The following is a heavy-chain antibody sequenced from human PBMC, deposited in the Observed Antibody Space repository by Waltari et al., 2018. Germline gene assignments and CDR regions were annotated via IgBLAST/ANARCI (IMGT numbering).Heavy chain of an antibody. CDR2: ISSSSSTI. J-gene: IGHJ6*02. CDR1: GFTFSSYG. Sequence: EVQLVESGGGLVQPGGSLRLSCAASGFTFSSYGMNWVRQAPGKGLEWVSYISSSSSTIFYADSVKGRFTISRDNAKNSLYLQMNSLRAEDTAVYYCARDVRLDYYYYGMDVWGQGTTVTVSS. V-gene: IGHV3-48*01. CDR3: ARDVRLDYYYYGMDV.